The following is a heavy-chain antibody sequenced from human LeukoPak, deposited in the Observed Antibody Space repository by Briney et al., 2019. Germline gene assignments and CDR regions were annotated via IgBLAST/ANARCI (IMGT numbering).Heavy chain of an antibody. CDR2: ISGSGSGT. V-gene: IGHV3-23*01. CDR3: VKYTGNSILVRFDY. D-gene: IGHD4-23*01. J-gene: IGHJ4*02. Sequence: GGSLRLSCAASGFTFSSYVMTWVRQAPGKGLEWVSGISGSGSGTYYADSVKGRFTISRDNSKTTLYLQMNSLRAEDTALYYCVKYTGNSILVRFDYWGQGTLVTVAS. CDR1: GFTFSSYV.